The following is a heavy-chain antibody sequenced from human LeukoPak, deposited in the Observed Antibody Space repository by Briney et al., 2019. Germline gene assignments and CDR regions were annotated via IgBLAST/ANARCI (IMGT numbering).Heavy chain of an antibody. J-gene: IGHJ3*02. CDR1: GFTFSSYG. V-gene: IGHV3-30*02. CDR2: IRYDGSNK. D-gene: IGHD3-22*01. Sequence: PGGSLRLSCAASGFTFSSYGMHWVRQAPGKGLEWVAFIRYDGSNKYYADSVKGRFTISRDNSKNTLYLQMNSLRAEDTAVYYCAKGSESSAYLGSFDIWGQGTMVTVSS. CDR3: AKGSESSAYLGSFDI.